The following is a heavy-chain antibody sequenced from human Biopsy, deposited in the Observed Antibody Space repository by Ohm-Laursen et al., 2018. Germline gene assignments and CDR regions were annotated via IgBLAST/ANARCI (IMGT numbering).Heavy chain of an antibody. CDR1: GDSFTSYA. D-gene: IGHD2-2*01. J-gene: IGHJ4*02. CDR2: IIPIPNVA. V-gene: IGHV1-69*01. Sequence: SSVKVSCKASGDSFTSYAIGWVRQAPGQGLEWMGGIIPIPNVATYAQKFQGRITITADESTSTAYMELSSLTSDDTAVYFCAREAIGYQLPCDDWGQGTLVTVSS. CDR3: AREAIGYQLPCDD.